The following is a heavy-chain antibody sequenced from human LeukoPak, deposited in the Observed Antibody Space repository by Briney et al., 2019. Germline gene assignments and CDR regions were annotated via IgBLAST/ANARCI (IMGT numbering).Heavy chain of an antibody. Sequence: PGGSLRLSCAASGFTFSSYGMNWVRQAPGKGLEWVSSISSSSSYIYYADSVKGRFTISRDNAKNSLYLQMNSLRAEDTAVYYCARGIVGATGWFDPWGQGTLVTVSS. D-gene: IGHD1-26*01. V-gene: IGHV3-21*01. J-gene: IGHJ5*02. CDR3: ARGIVGATGWFDP. CDR2: ISSSSSYI. CDR1: GFTFSSYG.